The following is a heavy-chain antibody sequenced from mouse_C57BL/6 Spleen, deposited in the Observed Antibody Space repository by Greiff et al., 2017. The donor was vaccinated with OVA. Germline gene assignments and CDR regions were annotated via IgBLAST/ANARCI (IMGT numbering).Heavy chain of an antibody. CDR1: GYTFTDYY. Sequence: EVQLQQSGPELVKPGASVKISCKASGYTFTDYYMNWVKQSHGKSLEWIGDINPNNGGTSYNQKFKGKATLTVDKSSSTAYMELRSLTSEDSAVYYCASYGNRGVYYAMDDWGQGTSVTVSS. CDR3: ASYGNRGVYYAMDD. V-gene: IGHV1-26*01. D-gene: IGHD2-1*01. CDR2: INPNNGGT. J-gene: IGHJ4*01.